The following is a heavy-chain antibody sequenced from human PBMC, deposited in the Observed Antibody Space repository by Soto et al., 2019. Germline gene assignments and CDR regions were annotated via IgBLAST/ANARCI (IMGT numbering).Heavy chain of an antibody. CDR3: ARLPSVGGSGSYAFDY. V-gene: IGHV4-34*01. CDR1: GGSFSGYY. Sequence: QVQLQQWGAGLLKPSETLSLTCAVYGGSFSGYYWSWIRQPPGKGLEWIGEINHSGSTNYNPSLKSRVTISVDPSKNQFPLKLSSVTAADTAVYYCARLPSVGGSGSYAFDYWGQGTLVTVSS. J-gene: IGHJ4*02. D-gene: IGHD3-10*01. CDR2: INHSGST.